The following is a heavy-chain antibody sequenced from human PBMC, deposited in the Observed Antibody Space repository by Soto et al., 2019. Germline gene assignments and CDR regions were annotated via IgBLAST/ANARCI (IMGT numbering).Heavy chain of an antibody. CDR1: VDSVSSSSAA. D-gene: IGHD1-7*01. Sequence: PSRTLSLTCAISVDSVSSSSAAWNWIRQSPSRGLEWLGRTYYRSKWYNDYAVSVKSRITINPDTSKNQFSLQLNSVTPEDTAVYYCARIWKLELGYYYGMDVWGQGTTVTVSS. V-gene: IGHV6-1*01. J-gene: IGHJ6*02. CDR2: TYYRSKWYN. CDR3: ARIWKLELGYYYGMDV.